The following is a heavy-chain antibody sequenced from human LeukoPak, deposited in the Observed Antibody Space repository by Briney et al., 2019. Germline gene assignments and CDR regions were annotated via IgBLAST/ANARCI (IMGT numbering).Heavy chain of an antibody. Sequence: PSETLSLTCTVSGGSFSSYYWTWIRQPPGKGLEWIGYIDHSGSTNYNPSLKSRVTISSDTSKNQFSLKLSSVTAADTAVYYCARVAGRITMVRGVHDFDYWGQGTLVTVSS. CDR1: GGSFSSYY. CDR2: IDHSGST. CDR3: ARVAGRITMVRGVHDFDY. D-gene: IGHD3-10*01. V-gene: IGHV4-59*12. J-gene: IGHJ4*02.